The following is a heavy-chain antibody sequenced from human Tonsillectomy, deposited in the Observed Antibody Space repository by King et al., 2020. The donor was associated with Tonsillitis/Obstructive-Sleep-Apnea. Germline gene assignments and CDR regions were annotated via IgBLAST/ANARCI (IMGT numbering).Heavy chain of an antibody. Sequence: QLVQSGAEVKKPGASVKVSCKASGYTFTGYYIHWVRQAPGQGLEWMGWINPNSGGTNYAQKFQGRVTMTRDTYITTAYMDLNRLRSDDAAVYYCARDGGYCSITSCYTGDNWFDPWGQGTLVTVSS. V-gene: IGHV1-2*02. CDR1: GYTFTGYY. J-gene: IGHJ5*02. CDR2: INPNSGGT. D-gene: IGHD2-2*02. CDR3: ARDGGYCSITSCYTGDNWFDP.